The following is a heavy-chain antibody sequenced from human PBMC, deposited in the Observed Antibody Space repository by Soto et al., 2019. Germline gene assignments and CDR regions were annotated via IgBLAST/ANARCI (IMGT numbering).Heavy chain of an antibody. J-gene: IGHJ4*01. V-gene: IGHV4-34*01. CDR2: LKNSGSA. CDR1: VGPLSDYS. Sequence: PSDTLSLTCGVYVGPLSDYSWNWIRQSPGKGLEWIGQLKNSGSAYYNPSLRSRVTISADTSKNQFSLKLTSVTTADTAVYFCARSFCTDTSCSIFDSWGLGTLVTVS. CDR3: ARSFCTDTSCSIFDS. D-gene: IGHD2-2*01.